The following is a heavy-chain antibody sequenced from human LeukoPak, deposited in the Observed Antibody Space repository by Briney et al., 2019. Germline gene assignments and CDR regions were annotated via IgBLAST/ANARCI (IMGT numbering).Heavy chain of an antibody. Sequence: ASVKVSCKASGYTFTSYDINWVRQATGQGLEWMGWMNPNSGNTGYAQKFQGRVTITTNTSISTAYMELSSLRSEDTAVYYCASGRKRSGSSNWFDPWGQGTLVTVSS. D-gene: IGHD3-10*01. CDR1: GYTFTSYD. CDR2: MNPNSGNT. V-gene: IGHV1-8*03. CDR3: ASGRKRSGSSNWFDP. J-gene: IGHJ5*02.